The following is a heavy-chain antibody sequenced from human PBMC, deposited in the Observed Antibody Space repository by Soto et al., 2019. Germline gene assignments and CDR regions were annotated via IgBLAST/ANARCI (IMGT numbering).Heavy chain of an antibody. CDR1: GYTFTSHK. D-gene: IGHD3-3*01. V-gene: IGHV1-8*01. CDR2: MDPDSGKT. J-gene: IGHJ5*02. Sequence: QVQLVQSGAEVKKPGASVKVSCKASGYTFTSHKINWVRQATGQGLEWMGWMDPDSGKTAYVQKFKGGVTMTRKTPIGTAEMEMNSLRSEDTAMYYCARQHDDYGGGFNWFDPWGKGTLVNVPS. CDR3: ARQHDDYGGGFNWFDP.